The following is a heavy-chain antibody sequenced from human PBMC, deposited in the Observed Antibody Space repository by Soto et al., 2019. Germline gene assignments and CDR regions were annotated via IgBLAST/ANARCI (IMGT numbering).Heavy chain of an antibody. CDR3: AREGYYDSSGYRFDY. D-gene: IGHD3-22*01. V-gene: IGHV1-18*01. CDR2: ISAYNGNT. CDR1: GYTFTSYG. Sequence: VASVKVSCKASGYTFTSYGISWVRQAPGQGLEWMGWISAYNGNTNYAQKLQGRVTMTTDTSTSTAYMELRSLRSDDTAVYYCAREGYYDSSGYRFDYWGQGTLVTV. J-gene: IGHJ4*02.